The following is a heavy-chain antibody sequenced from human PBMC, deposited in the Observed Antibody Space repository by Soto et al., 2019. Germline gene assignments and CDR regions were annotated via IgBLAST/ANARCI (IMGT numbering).Heavy chain of an antibody. V-gene: IGHV1-2*02. D-gene: IGHD2-8*01. CDR3: ARDLAMRGVSAGFDY. CDR2: INPKSGGT. Sequence: ASVKVSCKASGYIFTVYYMHWVRQAPGQGLEWMGWINPKSGGTMYPQKFQGRVTMTWDTSISTAYMALTRLRSDDTAVYYCARDLAMRGVSAGFDYWGQGTLVTVSS. J-gene: IGHJ4*02. CDR1: GYIFTVYY.